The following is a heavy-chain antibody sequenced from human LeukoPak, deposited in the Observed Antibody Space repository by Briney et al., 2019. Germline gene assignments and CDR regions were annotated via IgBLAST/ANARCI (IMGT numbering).Heavy chain of an antibody. CDR3: AAISSGWSEYYFDY. CDR2: INPNSGGT. V-gene: IGHV1-2*02. D-gene: IGHD6-19*01. J-gene: IGHJ4*02. Sequence: ASVKVSCKASGYTFTGYYMHWVRLAPGQGLEWMGWINPNSGGTNYAQKFQGRVTMTRDTSISTAYMELSRLRSDDTAVYYCAAISSGWSEYYFDYWGKGTLVTVSS. CDR1: GYTFTGYY.